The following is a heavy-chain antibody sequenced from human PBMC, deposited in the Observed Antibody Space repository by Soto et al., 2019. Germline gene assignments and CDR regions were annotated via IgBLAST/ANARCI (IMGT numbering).Heavy chain of an antibody. CDR3: ARERAWTQDAFDI. Sequence: GGSLRLSCAASGFTFSSYWMSWVRQAPGKGLEWVANIKQDGSEKYYVDSVKGRFTISRDNAKNSLYLQMNSLRAEDTAVHYCARERAWTQDAFDIWGQGTMVTVSS. CDR1: GFTFSSYW. J-gene: IGHJ3*02. V-gene: IGHV3-7*05. CDR2: IKQDGSEK. D-gene: IGHD5-12*01.